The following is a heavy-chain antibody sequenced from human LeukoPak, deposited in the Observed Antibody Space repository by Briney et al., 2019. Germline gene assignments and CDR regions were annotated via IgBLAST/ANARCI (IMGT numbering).Heavy chain of an antibody. CDR1: GFTFSSFW. Sequence: PGGSLRLSCEASGFTFSSFWMDWVRQVPGKGLEWGANIKQDGIEKYFVGSVKGRFAISRDNAKNSLYLQMNSLRVEDTAVYYCAREGMVRGVPDAFDLWGQGTMVTVSS. CDR3: AREGMVRGVPDAFDL. D-gene: IGHD3-10*01. J-gene: IGHJ3*01. V-gene: IGHV3-7*01. CDR2: IKQDGIEK.